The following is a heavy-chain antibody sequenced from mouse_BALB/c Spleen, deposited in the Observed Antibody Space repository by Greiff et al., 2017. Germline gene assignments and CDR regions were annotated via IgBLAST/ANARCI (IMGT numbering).Heavy chain of an antibody. D-gene: IGHD1-2*01. J-gene: IGHJ3*01. CDR1: GYTFTDYW. V-gene: IGHV1-69*01. CDR3: ARGATTTA. Sequence: VQLQQPGAELVMPGASVKMSCKASGYTFTDYWMHWVKQRPGQGLEWIGAIDTSDSYTSYNQKFKGKATLTVDESSSTAYMQLSSLTSEDSAVYYCARGATTTAWGQGTLVTVSA. CDR2: IDTSDSYT.